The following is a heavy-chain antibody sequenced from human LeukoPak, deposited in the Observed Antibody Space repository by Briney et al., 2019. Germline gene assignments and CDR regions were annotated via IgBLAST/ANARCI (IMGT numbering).Heavy chain of an antibody. CDR3: AKDRIAAAGIGFFDY. CDR2: ISYDGSNK. V-gene: IGHV3-30*18. Sequence: PGGSLRLSCSASGFTFSSYGMHWVRQAPGKGLEWVAVISYDGSNKYYADSVKGRFTISRDNSKNTLYLQMNSLRAEDTAVYYCAKDRIAAAGIGFFDYWGQGTLVTVSS. CDR1: GFTFSSYG. J-gene: IGHJ4*02. D-gene: IGHD6-13*01.